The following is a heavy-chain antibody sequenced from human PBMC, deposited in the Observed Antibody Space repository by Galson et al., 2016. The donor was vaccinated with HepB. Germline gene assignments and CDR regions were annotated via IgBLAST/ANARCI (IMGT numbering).Heavy chain of an antibody. CDR1: TFSSYT. CDR2: ISSSSSSI. D-gene: IGHD2-15*01. V-gene: IGHV3-48*02. Sequence: TFSSYTMNWVRRAPGKGLEWVSYISSSSSSIYYADSVKGRFTISRDNAKNSLYLQMNSLRDEDTAVYYCATQYCSGGSCYSAAPGYWYFDLWGRGTLVTVSS. J-gene: IGHJ2*01. CDR3: ATQYCSGGSCYSAAPGYWYFDL.